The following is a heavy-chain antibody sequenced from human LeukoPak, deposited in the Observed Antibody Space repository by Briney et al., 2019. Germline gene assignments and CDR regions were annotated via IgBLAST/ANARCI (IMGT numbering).Heavy chain of an antibody. D-gene: IGHD2-8*02. CDR2: ISSDGGST. J-gene: IGHJ4*02. CDR3: VRSVPGGPYYFDY. Sequence: GGSLRLSCAASGFTFSNYAMHWVRQAPGKGLEYVSAISSDGGSTYYADSLKGRFIISRDNSKNLLYLQVSSLRTEDTAVYYCVRSVPGGPYYFDYGGQGTLVTVSS. V-gene: IGHV3-64D*09. CDR1: GFTFSNYA.